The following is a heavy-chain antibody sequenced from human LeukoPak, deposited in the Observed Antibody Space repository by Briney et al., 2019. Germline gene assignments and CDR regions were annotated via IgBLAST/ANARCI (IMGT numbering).Heavy chain of an antibody. J-gene: IGHJ6*02. CDR2: MSNDGDNK. Sequence: GSSLRLSCEASGFIFSSHGMHWVRQAPGKGLEWLALMSNDGDNKDYADSVKGRFTISRDNSKNTLYLQMNSLTTEDTALYYCAKDPSSGWYRWSMDVWGQGTTVTVSS. V-gene: IGHV3-30*18. CDR3: AKDPSSGWYRWSMDV. CDR1: GFIFSSHG. D-gene: IGHD6-19*01.